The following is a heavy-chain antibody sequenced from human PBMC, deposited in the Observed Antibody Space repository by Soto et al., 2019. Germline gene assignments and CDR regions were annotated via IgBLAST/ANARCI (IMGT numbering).Heavy chain of an antibody. D-gene: IGHD2-21*01. Sequence: EVQLLESGGGLVQPGGSLRLSCAASGFTFSNYAMTWVRQAPGKGLEWVSSISNSGGSTYYADSVKGRFTISRDNSKTTLYPQMTGLTAEDTAVYYCAKYGNSGYWGQGTLVPGSS. J-gene: IGHJ4*02. CDR1: GFTFSNYA. V-gene: IGHV3-23*01. CDR2: ISNSGGST. CDR3: AKYGNSGY.